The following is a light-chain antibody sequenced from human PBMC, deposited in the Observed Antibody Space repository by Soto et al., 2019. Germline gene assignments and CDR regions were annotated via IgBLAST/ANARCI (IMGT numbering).Light chain of an antibody. CDR3: QQYSRSPVT. V-gene: IGKV3-20*01. CDR2: GAS. CDR1: LIVSTN. J-gene: IGKJ4*01. Sequence: VMTRCPVTLSVSQGERATLSCRASLIVSTNLAWYQQKPGQAPRLLIYGASSRATGIPDRFSGSGSGTDFTLTISRLEPEDFAVYYCQQYSRSPVTFGGGTKVDI.